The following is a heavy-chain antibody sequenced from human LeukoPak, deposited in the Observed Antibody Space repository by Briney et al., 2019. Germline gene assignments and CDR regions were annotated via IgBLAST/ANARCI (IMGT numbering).Heavy chain of an antibody. Sequence: GGSLRLSCAASGFSFSSHGMHWVRQAPGKGLEWVAVIWYDGSNKYYADSVKGRFTISRDNAKNSLSLQMNSLRAEDTAVYYCAREYSSTASDRLDYWGQGTLVTVSS. J-gene: IGHJ4*02. V-gene: IGHV3-33*01. D-gene: IGHD6-19*01. CDR3: AREYSSTASDRLDY. CDR1: GFSFSSHG. CDR2: IWYDGSNK.